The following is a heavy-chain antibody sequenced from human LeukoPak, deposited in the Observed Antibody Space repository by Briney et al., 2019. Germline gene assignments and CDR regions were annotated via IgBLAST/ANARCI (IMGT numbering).Heavy chain of an antibody. CDR1: GGSFSGYY. J-gene: IGHJ1*01. D-gene: IGHD3-22*01. CDR3: ARDSLDSSGYFQH. CDR2: INHSGST. V-gene: IGHV4-34*01. Sequence: SETLSLSCAVYGGSFSGYYWSGIRQPPGKGLEWIGEINHSGSTNYNPSLKSRVTISVDTSKNQFSLKLSSVTAADTAVYYCARDSLDSSGYFQHWGQGTLVTVSS.